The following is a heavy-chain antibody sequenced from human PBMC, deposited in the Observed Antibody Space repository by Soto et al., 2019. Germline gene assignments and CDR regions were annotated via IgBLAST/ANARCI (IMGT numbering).Heavy chain of an antibody. J-gene: IGHJ4*02. CDR1: GFTFRDYW. CDR3: ASSMGRGGNDY. D-gene: IGHD3-10*01. V-gene: IGHV3-7*05. CDR2: IKTDGSEK. Sequence: EVQLVESGGGLVQPGGSLRLSCAASGFTFRDYWMSWVRQAPGKGVECVANIKTDGSEKYYVDPVKGRFTISRDNAKNSLYLQMNSLRAEDTAVYYCASSMGRGGNDYWGQGTLVAVSS.